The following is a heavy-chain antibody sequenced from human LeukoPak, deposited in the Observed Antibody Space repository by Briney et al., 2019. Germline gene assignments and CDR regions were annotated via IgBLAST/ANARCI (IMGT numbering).Heavy chain of an antibody. V-gene: IGHV4-34*01. CDR2: INHSGST. J-gene: IGHJ3*02. CDR3: ARGLGYSGSYGALDI. Sequence: SETLSLTCAVDGGSFSGYYWSWIRQPPGKGLEWIGEINHSGSTNYNPSLKSRVTISVDTSKNQFSLKLSSVTAADTAVYYCARGLGYSGSYGALDIWGQGTMVTVSS. D-gene: IGHD1-26*01. CDR1: GGSFSGYY.